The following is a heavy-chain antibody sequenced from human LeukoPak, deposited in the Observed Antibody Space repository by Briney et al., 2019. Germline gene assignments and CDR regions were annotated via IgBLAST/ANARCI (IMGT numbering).Heavy chain of an antibody. Sequence: PGGSLRLSCGASGFTFSSYSMSWVRQAQGRGLEWVSYISRGSGTIYYTDSVKGRFTISRDNAKNSLYLQMNSLRAEDTAVYYCARDSVQDSYYYYMDVWGKGTTVTVSS. J-gene: IGHJ6*03. CDR2: ISRGSGTI. D-gene: IGHD1-1*01. CDR3: ARDSVQDSYYYYMDV. CDR1: GFTFSSYS. V-gene: IGHV3-48*01.